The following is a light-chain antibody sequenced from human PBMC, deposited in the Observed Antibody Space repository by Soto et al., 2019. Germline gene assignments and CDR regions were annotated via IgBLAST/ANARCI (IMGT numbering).Light chain of an antibody. J-gene: IGLJ2*01. CDR3: SSYAGSNNFVI. Sequence: QSALTQPPSASGSPGQSVTISCTGTSSDVGGYKYVSWYQQHPGKAPKLIIYEVSNRPSGVPDRFSGSKSGNTASLTVSGLQTEYEADYYCSSYAGSNNFVIFGGGTKLTVL. V-gene: IGLV2-8*01. CDR2: EVS. CDR1: SSDVGGYKY.